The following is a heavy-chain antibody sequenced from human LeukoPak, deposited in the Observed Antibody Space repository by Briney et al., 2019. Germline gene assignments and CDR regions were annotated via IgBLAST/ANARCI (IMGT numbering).Heavy chain of an antibody. Sequence: GGSLRLSCAASGFTFTSYSMNWVRQAPGKGLEWVSYISSSSSTIYYADSLKGRFTISRDNAKNSLYLQMNSLRAEDTAVYYCAKDRDDILTGYYYDAFDIWGQGTMVTVSS. CDR1: GFTFTSYS. CDR2: ISSSSSTI. D-gene: IGHD3-9*01. V-gene: IGHV3-48*01. CDR3: AKDRDDILTGYYYDAFDI. J-gene: IGHJ3*02.